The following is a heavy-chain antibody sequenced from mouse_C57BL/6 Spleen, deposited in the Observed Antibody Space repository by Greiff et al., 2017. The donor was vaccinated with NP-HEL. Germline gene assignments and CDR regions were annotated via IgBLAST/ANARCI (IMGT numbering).Heavy chain of an antibody. D-gene: IGHD1-1*01. CDR3: TKFVYGSSPYYYAMDY. CDR2: IDPEDGDT. V-gene: IGHV14-1*01. Sequence: EVKLQQSGAELVRPGASVKLSCTASGFNIKDYYMHWVKQRPEQGLEWIGRIDPEDGDTEYAPKFQGKATMTADTSSNTAYLQLSSLTSEDTAVYYCTKFVYGSSPYYYAMDYWGQGTSVTVSS. J-gene: IGHJ4*01. CDR1: GFNIKDYY.